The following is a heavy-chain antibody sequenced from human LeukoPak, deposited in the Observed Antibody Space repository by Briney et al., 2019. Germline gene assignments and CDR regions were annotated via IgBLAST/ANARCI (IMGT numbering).Heavy chain of an antibody. CDR1: GGTFSSYA. D-gene: IGHD3-10*01. CDR3: ARVTMVRGVMNWFDP. Sequence: ASVKVSCKASGGTFSSYAISWVRQAPGQGLEWMGWISAYNGNTNYAQKLQGRVTMTTDTSTSTAYMELRSLRSDDTAVYYCARVTMVRGVMNWFDPWGQGTLVTVSS. CDR2: ISAYNGNT. J-gene: IGHJ5*02. V-gene: IGHV1-18*01.